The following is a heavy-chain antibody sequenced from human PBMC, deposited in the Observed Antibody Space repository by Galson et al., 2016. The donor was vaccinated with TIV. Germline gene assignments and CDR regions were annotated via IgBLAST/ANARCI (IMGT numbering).Heavy chain of an antibody. CDR3: AREVAYVDSVILNADAFDI. V-gene: IGHV1-69*04. Sequence: SVKVSCKASGDTFSSLRIIWVRQAPGQGLEWMGRIIPLLERSNYAQNFQGRVTITADKSTSTTYMELSSLRSEDTAVYYCAREVAYVDSVILNADAFDIWGQGTMVTVSS. J-gene: IGHJ3*02. CDR1: GDTFSSLR. D-gene: IGHD5-18*01. CDR2: IIPLLERS.